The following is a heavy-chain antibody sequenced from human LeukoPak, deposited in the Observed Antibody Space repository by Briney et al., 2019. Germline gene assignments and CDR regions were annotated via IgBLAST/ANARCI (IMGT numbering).Heavy chain of an antibody. V-gene: IGHV4-59*01. CDR3: ARELLLSEYYYYMDV. J-gene: IGHJ6*03. Sequence: PSETLSLTCTVSGGSISTYYWSWIRQPPGKGLEWIGYIYYSGSTNYNPSLKSRVTISVDTSKNQFSLKLSSVTAADTAVYYCARELLLSEYYYYMDVWGKGTTVTVSS. CDR2: IYYSGST. CDR1: GGSISTYY. D-gene: IGHD3-22*01.